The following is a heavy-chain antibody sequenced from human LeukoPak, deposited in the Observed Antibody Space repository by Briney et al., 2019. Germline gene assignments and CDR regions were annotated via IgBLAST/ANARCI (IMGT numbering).Heavy chain of an antibody. CDR3: ARTVEGRFDF. CDR1: AFTFKTYT. D-gene: IGHD5-24*01. J-gene: IGHJ4*02. V-gene: IGHV3-21*01. CDR2: ISTAGNLI. Sequence: GGSLRLSCVASAFTFKTYTLNWVRQTPGKGLEWVSYISTAGNLINYADSVRGRFTISRDNVKNSLYLYMNSLTPEDTAVYYCARTVEGRFDFRGQGTLVTVSS.